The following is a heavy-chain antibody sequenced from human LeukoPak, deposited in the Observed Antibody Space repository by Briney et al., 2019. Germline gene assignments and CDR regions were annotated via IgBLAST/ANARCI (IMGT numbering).Heavy chain of an antibody. Sequence: RTGGSLRLSCAASRFTFSSYYMNWVRQAPGKGLEWASYISGSSSTIYYADSVKGRFTISRDNAKNSLYLQMNSLRDEDTAVYYCARLSTYYDFLTGFTSYYGMDVWGQGTTVTVSS. CDR2: ISGSSSTI. D-gene: IGHD3-9*01. J-gene: IGHJ6*02. CDR3: ARLSTYYDFLTGFTSYYGMDV. CDR1: RFTFSSYY. V-gene: IGHV3-48*02.